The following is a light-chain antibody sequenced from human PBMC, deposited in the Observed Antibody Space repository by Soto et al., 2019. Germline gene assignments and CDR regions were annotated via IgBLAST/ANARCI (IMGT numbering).Light chain of an antibody. Sequence: QSALTQPASVSGSPGQSITISCTGTSSDVGGYNYVSWYQQHPGKAPKLMIYDVSNRPPGVSNRFSGSKSGNTASLTISGLQAEYEADYYCSSYTSSSTVVFGGGTKVTVL. J-gene: IGLJ2*01. CDR1: SSDVGGYNY. CDR3: SSYTSSSTVV. V-gene: IGLV2-14*01. CDR2: DVS.